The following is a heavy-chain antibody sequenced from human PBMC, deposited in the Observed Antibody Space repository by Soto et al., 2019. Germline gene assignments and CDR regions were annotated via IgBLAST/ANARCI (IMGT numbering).Heavy chain of an antibody. J-gene: IGHJ5*02. CDR1: GGTFSSYA. V-gene: IGHV1-69*05. CDR2: IIPIFGTA. CDR3: ARGSPLVSAATDL. Sequence: ASVKVSCKASGGTFSSYAISWVRQAPGQGLEWMGGIIPIFGTANYAQKFQGRVTITTDTSTSTAYMELSSLTSEDTAVYYCARGSPLVSAATDLWGQGTLVTVSS. D-gene: IGHD2-2*01.